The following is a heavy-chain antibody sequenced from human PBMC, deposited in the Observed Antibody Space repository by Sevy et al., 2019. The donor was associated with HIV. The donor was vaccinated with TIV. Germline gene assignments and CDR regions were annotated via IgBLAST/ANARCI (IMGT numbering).Heavy chain of an antibody. Sequence: ASVKVSCKASGGTFSSYAINWVRQAPGQGLEWMGGFIALFRTSSYSQKFQGRVTIRADESSSTAYMELSSLTSEDTAVYYCARSGNWNGRGDVWGQGTTVTVSS. CDR1: GGTFSSYA. J-gene: IGHJ6*02. D-gene: IGHD1-1*01. V-gene: IGHV1-69*13. CDR3: ARSGNWNGRGDV. CDR2: FIALFRTS.